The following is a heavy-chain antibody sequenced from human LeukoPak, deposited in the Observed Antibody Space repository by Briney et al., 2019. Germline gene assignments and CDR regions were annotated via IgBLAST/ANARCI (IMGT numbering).Heavy chain of an antibody. D-gene: IGHD3-22*01. CDR3: ARGAYYYDSSGYLY. Sequence: GGSLRLSCAASGFTFNNFIMNWVRQAPGKGLEWVSSISSSSSYIYYADSVKGRFTISRDNAKNSLYLQMNSLRAEDTAVYYCARGAYYYDSSGYLYWGQGTLVTVSS. J-gene: IGHJ4*02. CDR2: ISSSSSYI. V-gene: IGHV3-21*01. CDR1: GFTFNNFI.